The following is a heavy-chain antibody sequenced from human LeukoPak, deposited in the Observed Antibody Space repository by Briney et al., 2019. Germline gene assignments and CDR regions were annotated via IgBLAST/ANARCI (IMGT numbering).Heavy chain of an antibody. V-gene: IGHV4-4*02. CDR2: IYHSGST. CDR1: GGSISSSNW. CDR3: ASYYDSSGYSQHPIDY. J-gene: IGHJ4*02. Sequence: PSETLSLTCAVSGGSISSSNWWSWVRQPPGKGLEWIGYIYHSGSTYYNPSLKSRVTMSVDRSKNQFSLKLSSVTAADTAVYYCASYYDSSGYSQHPIDYWGQGTLVTVSS. D-gene: IGHD3-22*01.